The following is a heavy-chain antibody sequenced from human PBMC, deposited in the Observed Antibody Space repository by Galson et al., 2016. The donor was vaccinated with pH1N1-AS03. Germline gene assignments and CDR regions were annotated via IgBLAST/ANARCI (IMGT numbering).Heavy chain of an antibody. CDR3: ARTSGAYFGSAFDI. V-gene: IGHV3-48*03. CDR1: GFTFSSYA. Sequence: SLRLSCAASGFTFSSYAMSWVRQAPGKGLEWVSYISSDSTTIYYADSVKGRFTISRDNAKNSLYLQMSSLTAEDTAIYYCARTSGAYFGSAFDIWGQGTMVTVSS. D-gene: IGHD1-26*01. CDR2: ISSDSTTI. J-gene: IGHJ3*02.